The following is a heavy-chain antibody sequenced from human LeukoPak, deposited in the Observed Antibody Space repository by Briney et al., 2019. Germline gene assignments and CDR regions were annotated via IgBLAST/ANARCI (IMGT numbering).Heavy chain of an antibody. D-gene: IGHD3-10*01. V-gene: IGHV3-30*18. CDR1: GFTFSNYA. Sequence: PGRSLRLSCEASGFTFSNYAMPWVRRAPGKGLEWVALISYDGSTKHYADSVKGRFTISRDNSKNTLSLQINSLRSEDTAVYYCAKDLHYYGPGSSPQYWGQGTLVTVSS. CDR2: ISYDGSTK. CDR3: AKDLHYYGPGSSPQY. J-gene: IGHJ4*02.